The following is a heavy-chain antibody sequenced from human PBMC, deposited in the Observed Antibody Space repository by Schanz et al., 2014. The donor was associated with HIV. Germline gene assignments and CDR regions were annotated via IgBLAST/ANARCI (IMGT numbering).Heavy chain of an antibody. CDR2: IWFDGSNK. D-gene: IGHD6-6*01. CDR1: GFTFSSHG. V-gene: IGHV3-33*01. J-gene: IGHJ6*02. Sequence: QVQVVESGGGVVQPGRSLRLSCAASGFTFSSHGMHWVRQAPGKGLEWVAVIWFDGSNKYYADSVKGRFTISRDNSKKTLYLQMNSLRAGDTAVYYCASTEFPYSSSSDYYYGMDVWGQGTTVTVSS. CDR3: ASTEFPYSSSSDYYYGMDV.